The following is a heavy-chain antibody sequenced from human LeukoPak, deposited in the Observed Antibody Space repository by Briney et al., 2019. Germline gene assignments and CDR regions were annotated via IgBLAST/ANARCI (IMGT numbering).Heavy chain of an antibody. V-gene: IGHV4-38-2*02. CDR3: ARVREYYFYMDV. CDR2: IYHSGST. CDR1: GYSISSAYY. Sequence: SETLSLTCTVSGYSISSAYYWGWIRQPPGKGLEWIGSIYHSGSTYYNPSLKSRVTISVDTSKNQFSLNLSSVTAADTAVYYCARVREYYFYMDVWGKGTTVTVSS. J-gene: IGHJ6*03.